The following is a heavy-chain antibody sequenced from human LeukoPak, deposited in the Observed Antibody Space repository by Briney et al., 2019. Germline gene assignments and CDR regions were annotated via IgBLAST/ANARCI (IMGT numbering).Heavy chain of an antibody. J-gene: IGHJ6*02. CDR1: GHTLLDLS. Sequence: GASVKVSCKVSGHTLLDLSIHWVRQAPGKGLEWMAGFHPENGETIYTQSFQGRVTITEDTSSDTAYMELRSLRSDDTAVYYCARDGIEYGSGNFYSIGIDVWGQGTTVTVSS. CDR3: ARDGIEYGSGNFYSIGIDV. D-gene: IGHD3-10*01. V-gene: IGHV1-24*01. CDR2: FHPENGET.